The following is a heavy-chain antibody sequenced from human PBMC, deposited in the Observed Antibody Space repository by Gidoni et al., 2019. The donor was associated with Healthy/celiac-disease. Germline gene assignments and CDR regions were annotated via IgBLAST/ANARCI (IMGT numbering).Heavy chain of an antibody. J-gene: IGHJ4*02. CDR1: GGYVSSGSYY. Sequence: QVQLQESGPGLVKPSETLSLTCTVSGGYVSSGSYYWSWIRQPPGKGLEWIGYIYYSGSTNYNPSLKSRVTISVDTSKNQFSLKLSSVTAADTAVYYCARGGDYDYVWGSYGVYFDYWGQGTLVTVSS. D-gene: IGHD3-16*01. V-gene: IGHV4-61*01. CDR3: ARGGDYDYVWGSYGVYFDY. CDR2: IYYSGST.